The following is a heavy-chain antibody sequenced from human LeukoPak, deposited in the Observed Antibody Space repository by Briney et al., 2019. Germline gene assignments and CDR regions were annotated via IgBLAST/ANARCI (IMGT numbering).Heavy chain of an antibody. CDR3: AKAQPPYCGGDCYSGSLDY. J-gene: IGHJ4*02. D-gene: IGHD2-21*02. V-gene: IGHV3-23*01. CDR1: GFTFSSYA. CDR2: ISGSGGST. Sequence: GGSLRLSCAASGFTFSSYAMSWVRQAPGKGLEWVSAISGSGGSTYYADSVEGRFTISRDNSKNTLYLQMNSLRAEDTAVYYCAKAQPPYCGGDCYSGSLDYWGQGTLVTVSS.